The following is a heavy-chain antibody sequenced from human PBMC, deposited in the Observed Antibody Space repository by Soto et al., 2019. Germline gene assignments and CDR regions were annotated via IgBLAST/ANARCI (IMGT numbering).Heavy chain of an antibody. V-gene: IGHV3-15*01. CDR1: GFTFSNAL. Sequence: GGSLRLSCAASGFTFSNALMNWVGQAPGKGLEWVGRIKSKTDGGTTDYAAPVKGRFTISRDDSKNTLYLQMNSLKTEDTAVYYCTTGRDSSGYYYAVAFDIWGQGTMVTVSS. CDR3: TTGRDSSGYYYAVAFDI. CDR2: IKSKTDGGTT. J-gene: IGHJ3*02. D-gene: IGHD3-22*01.